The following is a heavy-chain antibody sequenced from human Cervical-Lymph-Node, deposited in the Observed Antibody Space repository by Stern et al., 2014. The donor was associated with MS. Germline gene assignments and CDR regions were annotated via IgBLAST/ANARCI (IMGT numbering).Heavy chain of an antibody. D-gene: IGHD2-15*01. CDR3: AYGHYSGA. J-gene: IGHJ5*02. V-gene: IGHV3-7*01. CDR1: GFTFSNFW. Sequence: EVQLLESGGGLAQPGGSLRLSCAASGFTFSNFWMNWVRRTPGKGLQWVAHIKGDGSERYYMDSVKGRFTISRDNTKNSLSLQMNSLRVEDTGVYHCAYGHYSGAWGQGTLVTVSS. CDR2: IKGDGSER.